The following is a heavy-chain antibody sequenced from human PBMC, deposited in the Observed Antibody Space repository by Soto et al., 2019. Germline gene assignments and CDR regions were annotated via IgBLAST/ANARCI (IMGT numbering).Heavy chain of an antibody. CDR2: IYSGGST. CDR1: GFTVSSNY. Sequence: GGSLRRSCSASGFTVSSNYMSWVRQAPGKGLEWVSVIYSGGSTYYADSVKGRFTISRDNSKNTLYLQMNSLRAEDTAVYYCARDRVAVAGTNYYYMDAWGKGTTVTVSS. D-gene: IGHD6-19*01. J-gene: IGHJ6*03. V-gene: IGHV3-66*01. CDR3: ARDRVAVAGTNYYYMDA.